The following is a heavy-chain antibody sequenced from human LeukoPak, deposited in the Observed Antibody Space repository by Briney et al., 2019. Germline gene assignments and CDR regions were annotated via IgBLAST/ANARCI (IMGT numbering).Heavy chain of an antibody. CDR1: GFTFSSYS. Sequence: GGSLRLSCAVSGFTFSSYSMNWVRQAPGKGLEWVSSISSSSSYIYYADSVKGRFTISRDNAKNSLYLQMNSLRAEDTAVYYCARDYGGNLFDYWGQGTLVTVSS. CDR3: ARDYGGNLFDY. J-gene: IGHJ4*02. V-gene: IGHV3-21*01. CDR2: ISSSSSYI. D-gene: IGHD4-23*01.